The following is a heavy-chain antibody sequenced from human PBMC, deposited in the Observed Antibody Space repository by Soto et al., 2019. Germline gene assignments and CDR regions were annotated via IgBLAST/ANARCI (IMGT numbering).Heavy chain of an antibody. V-gene: IGHV3-7*01. Sequence: GGSLRLSCAASGFTFSSYWMSWVRQAPGKGLEWVANIKQDGSEKYYVDSVKGRFTISRDNAKNLLYLQMNSLRAEDTAVYYCARLYDSGRVTFWFDPWGQGNLVTAPQ. CDR2: IKQDGSEK. CDR3: ARLYDSGRVTFWFDP. J-gene: IGHJ5*02. D-gene: IGHD3-10*01. CDR1: GFTFSSYW.